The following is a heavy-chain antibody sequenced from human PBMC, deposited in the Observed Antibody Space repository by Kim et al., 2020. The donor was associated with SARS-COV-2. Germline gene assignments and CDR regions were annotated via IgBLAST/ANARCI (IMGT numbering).Heavy chain of an antibody. J-gene: IGHJ6*03. CDR1: GYTFTGYD. CDR2: MNPNSGNT. CDR3: ARGEILYGDYVFHAPFYYYFDFDG. D-gene: IGHD4-17*01. V-gene: IGHV1-8*02. Sequence: ASVKVSCKASGYTFTGYDMNWVRQATGQGLEWMGWMNPNSGNTSYAQKFQGRVTMTRNTSISTAYMELSSLRSEDTAVYYCARGEILYGDYVFHAPFYYYFDFDGWGKVTTGTAAS.